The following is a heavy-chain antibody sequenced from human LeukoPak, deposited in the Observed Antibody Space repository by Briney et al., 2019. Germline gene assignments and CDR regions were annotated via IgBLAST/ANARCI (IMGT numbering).Heavy chain of an antibody. CDR3: ATSIAVAGFSFDY. J-gene: IGHJ4*02. Sequence: ASVKVSCKVSGYTLTELSMHWVRQAPGKGLEWMGGFDPEDGETIYAQKFQGRVTMTEVTSTDTAYMELSSLRSEDTAVYYCATSIAVAGFSFDYWGQGTLVTVSS. D-gene: IGHD6-19*01. CDR1: GYTLTELS. V-gene: IGHV1-24*01. CDR2: FDPEDGET.